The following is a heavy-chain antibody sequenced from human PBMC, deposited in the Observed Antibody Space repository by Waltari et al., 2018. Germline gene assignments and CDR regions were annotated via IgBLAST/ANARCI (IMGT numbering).Heavy chain of an antibody. Sequence: GFTFSSYAMSWVRQAPGKGLEWVSAISGSGGSTYYADSVKGRFTISRDNSKNTLYLQMNSLRAEDTAVYYCAKDSPLSGTYDYWGQGTLVTVSS. CDR1: GFTFSSYA. J-gene: IGHJ4*02. D-gene: IGHD1-7*01. CDR3: AKDSPLSGTYDY. CDR2: ISGSGGST. V-gene: IGHV3-23*01.